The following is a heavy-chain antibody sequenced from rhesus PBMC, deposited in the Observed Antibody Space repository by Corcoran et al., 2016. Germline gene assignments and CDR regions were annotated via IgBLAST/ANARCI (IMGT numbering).Heavy chain of an antibody. J-gene: IGHJ5-2*02. Sequence: EVQLVESGGGLVQPGGSLRLSCTASGFTFSNYYMHWVRQAQGKGLEWVGLIRKKANSYTTESAAAVKGRFTISRDASKNTLYLQMGSLKTEDTALYYCTRAGGSWTVDVWGRGVLVTVSS. CDR2: IRKKANSYTT. CDR1: GFTFSNYY. D-gene: IGHD6-25*01. V-gene: IGHV3-13*01. CDR3: TRAGGSWTVDV.